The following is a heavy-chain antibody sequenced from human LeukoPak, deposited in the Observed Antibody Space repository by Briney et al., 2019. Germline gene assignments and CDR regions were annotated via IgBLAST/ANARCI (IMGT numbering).Heavy chain of an antibody. J-gene: IGHJ5*02. CDR2: TYYRSKWSN. Sequence: SQTLSLTCAISGDSVSSNSGAWNWVRQSPSRGLEWLGRTYYRSKWSNDYAVSVRSRITINADTSKNQFSLQLNSVTPEDTAVYYCARGGSGGCRLGPTCAFDPWGQGTLVTVSA. CDR1: GDSVSSNSGA. V-gene: IGHV6-1*01. CDR3: ARGGSGGCRLGPTCAFDP. D-gene: IGHD1-26*01.